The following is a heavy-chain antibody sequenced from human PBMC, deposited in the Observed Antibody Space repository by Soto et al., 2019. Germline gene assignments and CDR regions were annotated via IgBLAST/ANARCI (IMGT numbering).Heavy chain of an antibody. CDR3: ARGIAAAGLYYYYYYGMDV. D-gene: IGHD6-13*01. CDR2: IYYSGST. V-gene: IGHV4-31*03. Sequence: LSLTCTVSGGSISSGGYYWSWIRQHPGKGLEWIGYIYYSGSTYYNPSLKSRVTISVDTSKNQFSLKLSSVTAADTAVYYCARGIAAAGLYYYYYYGMDVWGQGTTVTVSS. CDR1: GGSISSGGYY. J-gene: IGHJ6*02.